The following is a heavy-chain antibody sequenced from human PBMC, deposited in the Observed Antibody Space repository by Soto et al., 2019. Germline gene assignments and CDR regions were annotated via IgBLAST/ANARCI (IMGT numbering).Heavy chain of an antibody. D-gene: IGHD5-18*01. J-gene: IGHJ3*02. CDR3: ARESLHTAWYSFDI. V-gene: IGHV1-2*04. CDR2: INSNSGDR. CDR1: GYTFTAYY. Sequence: ASVKVSCKASGYTFTAYYMHWVRQAPGEGLEWMGWINSNSGDRNYEQKFQGWVTMTRDTSTSTVYMEMSRLRFDDTAVYYCARESLHTAWYSFDIWRQGTIVTVSS.